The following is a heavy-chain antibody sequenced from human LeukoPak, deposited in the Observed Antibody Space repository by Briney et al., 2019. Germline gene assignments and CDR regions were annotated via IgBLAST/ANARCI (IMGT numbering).Heavy chain of an antibody. V-gene: IGHV4-59*01. CDR2: IYYSGST. Sequence: SETLSLTCTVSGGSISSYYWSWIRQPPGKGLEWIRYIYYSGSTNYNPSLKSRVTISVDTSKNQFSLKLSSVTAADTAVYYCARGIAYCGGDCYSSDYYYYYYMDVWGKGTTVTVSS. J-gene: IGHJ6*03. CDR1: GGSISSYY. D-gene: IGHD2-21*01. CDR3: ARGIAYCGGDCYSSDYYYYYYMDV.